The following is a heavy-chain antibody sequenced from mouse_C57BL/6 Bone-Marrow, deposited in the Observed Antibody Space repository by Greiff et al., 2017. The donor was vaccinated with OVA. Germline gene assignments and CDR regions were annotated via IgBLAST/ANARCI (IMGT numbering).Heavy chain of an antibody. CDR2: INPYNGGT. J-gene: IGHJ2*01. Sequence: VQLQQSGPVLVKPGASVKMSCKASGYTFTDYYMNWVKQSHGKSLEWIGVINPYNGGTSYNQKFKGKATLTVDKSSSTAYMELNSLTSADSAVYYCARWRRGTTVENYFDYWGQGTTLTVAS. D-gene: IGHD1-1*01. V-gene: IGHV1-19*01. CDR3: ARWRRGTTVENYFDY. CDR1: GYTFTDYY.